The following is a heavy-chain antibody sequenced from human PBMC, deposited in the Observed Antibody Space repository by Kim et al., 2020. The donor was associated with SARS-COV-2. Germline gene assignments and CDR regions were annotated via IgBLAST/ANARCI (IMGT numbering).Heavy chain of an antibody. CDR3: ARLLGGGSYFDY. D-gene: IGHD1-26*01. Sequence: KYAQKVQGRVSMTTDTSTSTAYVELRGLRSDDTAVYYCARLLGGGSYFDYWGQGTLITVSS. J-gene: IGHJ4*02. V-gene: IGHV1-18*01.